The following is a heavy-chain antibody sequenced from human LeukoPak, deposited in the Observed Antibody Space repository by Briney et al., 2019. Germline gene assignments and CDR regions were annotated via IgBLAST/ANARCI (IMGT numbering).Heavy chain of an antibody. D-gene: IGHD6-13*01. CDR1: GYTFTSYY. CDR3: ARSRAAFNWFDP. V-gene: IGHV1-18*04. J-gene: IGHJ5*02. CDR2: ISAYNGNT. Sequence: GASVKVSCKASGYTFTSYYMHWVRQAPGQGLEWMGWISAYNGNTNYAQKLQGRVTMTTDTSTSTAYMELRSLRSDDTAVYYCARSRAAFNWFDPWGQGTLVTVSS.